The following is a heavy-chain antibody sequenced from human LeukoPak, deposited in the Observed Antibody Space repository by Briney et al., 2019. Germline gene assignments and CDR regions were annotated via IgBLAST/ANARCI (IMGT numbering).Heavy chain of an antibody. Sequence: GGSLRLSCAASGFTFSSYAMHWVRQAPGKGLEWVAVISYDGSNKYYADSVKGRFTISRDNSKNTLYLQMNSLRAEDTAVYYCARDDYGDYWGQGTLVSVSS. J-gene: IGHJ4*02. CDR2: ISYDGSNK. V-gene: IGHV3-30*01. CDR1: GFTFSSYA. CDR3: ARDDYGDY.